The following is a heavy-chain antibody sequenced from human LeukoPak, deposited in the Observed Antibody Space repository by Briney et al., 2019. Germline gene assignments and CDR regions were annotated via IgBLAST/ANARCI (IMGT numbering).Heavy chain of an antibody. CDR1: GGSISSYY. CDR2: IYYSGST. J-gene: IGHJ3*02. Sequence: ASETLSLTCTVSGGSISSYYWSWIRQHPGKGLEWIGYIYYSGSTYYNPSLKSRVTISVDTSKNQFSLKLSSVTAADTAVYYCASALNYYDSSGYPIDAFDIWGQGTMVTVSS. V-gene: IGHV4-59*06. CDR3: ASALNYYDSSGYPIDAFDI. D-gene: IGHD3-22*01.